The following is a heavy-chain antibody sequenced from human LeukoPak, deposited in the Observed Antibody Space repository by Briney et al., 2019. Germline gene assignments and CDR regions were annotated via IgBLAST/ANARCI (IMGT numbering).Heavy chain of an antibody. J-gene: IGHJ4*02. V-gene: IGHV3-11*04. CDR1: GFTFSDYY. CDR3: ARAGWELPYFDY. CDR2: ISSSGSTI. D-gene: IGHD1-26*01. Sequence: GGSLRLPCAASGFTFSDYYMSWIRQAPGKGLAWVSYISSSGSTIYYADSVKGRFTISRDNAKNSLYLQMNSLRAEDTAVYYCARAGWELPYFDYWGQGTLVTVSS.